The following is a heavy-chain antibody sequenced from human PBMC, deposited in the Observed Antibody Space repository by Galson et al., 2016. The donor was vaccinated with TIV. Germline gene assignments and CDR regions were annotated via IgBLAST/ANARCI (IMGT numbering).Heavy chain of an antibody. V-gene: IGHV3-11*06. CDR1: GFTFRDYY. CDR3: ARVLRGDPIDY. J-gene: IGHJ4*02. Sequence: SLRLSCAASGFTFRDYYMTWIRQAPGKGLEWISYTSGRSDCTRYADSVKGRFTISRDNAKNSLYLQMNSLRPEDTAVYYCARVLRGDPIDYWGQGTLVTVSS. CDR2: TSGRSDCT.